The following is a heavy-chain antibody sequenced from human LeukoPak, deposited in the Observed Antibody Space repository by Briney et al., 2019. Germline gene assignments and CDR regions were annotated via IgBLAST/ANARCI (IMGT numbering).Heavy chain of an antibody. Sequence: PSETLSLTCTVSGGSISNGDYYWSWIRQPPGKGLEWIGSIYYSGSTYYNPSLKSRVTISVDTSKNRFSLKLSSVTAADTAVYYCARRLGIADAFDIWGQGTMVTVSS. D-gene: IGHD3-10*01. J-gene: IGHJ3*02. CDR3: ARRLGIADAFDI. CDR2: IYYSGST. V-gene: IGHV4-30-4*01. CDR1: GGSISNGDYY.